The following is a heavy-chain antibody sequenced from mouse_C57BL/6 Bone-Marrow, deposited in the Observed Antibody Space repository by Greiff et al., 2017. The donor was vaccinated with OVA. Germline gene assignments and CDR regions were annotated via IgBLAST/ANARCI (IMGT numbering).Heavy chain of an antibody. CDR2: INPNYGTT. D-gene: IGHD2-5*01. J-gene: IGHJ3*01. V-gene: IGHV1-39*01. Sequence: VQLKESGPELVKPGASVKISCKASGYSFTDYNMNWVKQSNGKSLEWIGVINPNYGTTSYNQKFKGKATLTVDQSSSTAYMQLNSLTSEDSAVYYCARPPAYYSNQAWFAYWGQGTLVTVSA. CDR1: GYSFTDYN. CDR3: ARPPAYYSNQAWFAY.